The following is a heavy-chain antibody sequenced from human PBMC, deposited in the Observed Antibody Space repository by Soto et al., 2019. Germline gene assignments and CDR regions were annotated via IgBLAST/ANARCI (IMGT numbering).Heavy chain of an antibody. CDR3: ARDRVEGAGWFDP. V-gene: IGHV3-11*01. D-gene: IGHD2-15*01. CDR2: ISSSGSTI. CDR1: GFPFSDCY. Sequence: QVQLVESGGGLVKPGGSLRLSCAASGFPFSDCYMNWIRQAPGKGLEWVSYISSSGSTIYYADSVKGRFTISRDNAKNSMYLHMNSLRADDTAVYYCARDRVEGAGWFDPWGQGTLVTVSS. J-gene: IGHJ5*02.